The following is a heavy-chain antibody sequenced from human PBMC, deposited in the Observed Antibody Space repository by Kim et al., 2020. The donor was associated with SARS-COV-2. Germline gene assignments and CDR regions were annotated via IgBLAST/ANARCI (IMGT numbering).Heavy chain of an antibody. V-gene: IGHV1-69*01. D-gene: IGHD6-19*01. Sequence: RKVQGRLPITADESTSTAYMELSSLRSEDTAVYYCARETISSGWHYYFDYWGQGTLVTVSS. CDR3: ARETISSGWHYYFDY. J-gene: IGHJ4*02.